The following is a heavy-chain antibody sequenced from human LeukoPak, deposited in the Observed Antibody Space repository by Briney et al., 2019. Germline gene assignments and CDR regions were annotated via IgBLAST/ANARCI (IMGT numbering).Heavy chain of an antibody. CDR1: GFTFSNHA. D-gene: IGHD3-10*01. V-gene: IGHV3-23*01. CDR2: MTSGGTT. J-gene: IGHJ4*02. CDR3: AGRGITAGGTLGYYFDY. Sequence: GGSLRLSCAASGFTFSNHAMSWVRQAPGKGLEWVSGMTSGGTTYYADSVKGRFTISRDNSKSTLYLQMNSLRAEDAGVYYCAGRGITAGGTLGYYFDYWGQGTLVTVSP.